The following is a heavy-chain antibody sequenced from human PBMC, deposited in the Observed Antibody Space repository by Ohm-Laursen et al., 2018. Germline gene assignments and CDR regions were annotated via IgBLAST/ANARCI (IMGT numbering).Heavy chain of an antibody. V-gene: IGHV1-2*02. CDR1: GYSFNDYY. CDR3: ARGGIITLGTCDY. J-gene: IGHJ4*02. CDR2: INPKSGGT. Sequence: ASVKVSCKTSGYSFNDYYLHWVRQAPGQGLEWMGWINPKSGGTVYAPNFQGRVTMTRDTSISTAYMDLSRLRSDDTALYYCARGGIITLGTCDYWGQGTLVTVSS. D-gene: IGHD5-24*01.